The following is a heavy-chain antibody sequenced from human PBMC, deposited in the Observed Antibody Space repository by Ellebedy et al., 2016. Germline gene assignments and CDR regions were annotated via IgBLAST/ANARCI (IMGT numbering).Heavy chain of an antibody. D-gene: IGHD2-2*01. CDR1: GYTFSKYY. CDR2: INPGDGVT. V-gene: IGHV1-46*01. Sequence: ASVKVSCXASGYTFSKYYIHWMRQAPGQGLAWMGVINPGDGVTTYAQKFQGRVTITADESTSTAYMELSSLRSEDTAVYYCARFSTLGVWGDMDVWGQGTTVTVSS. J-gene: IGHJ6*02. CDR3: ARFSTLGVWGDMDV.